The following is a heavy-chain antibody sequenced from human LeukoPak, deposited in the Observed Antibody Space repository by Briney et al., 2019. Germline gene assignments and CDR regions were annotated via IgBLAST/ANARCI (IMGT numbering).Heavy chain of an antibody. CDR1: GYTFTGYY. CDR2: INPNSGGT. J-gene: IGHJ4*02. Sequence: ASVKVSCKASGYTFTGYYMHWVRQAPGQGLEWMGWINPNSGGTNYAQKFQGWVTMTRDTSTSTAYMELSRLRSDDTAVYCCARGPFGTRIAVAGIVFDYWGQGTLVTVSS. V-gene: IGHV1-2*04. CDR3: ARGPFGTRIAVAGIVFDY. D-gene: IGHD6-19*01.